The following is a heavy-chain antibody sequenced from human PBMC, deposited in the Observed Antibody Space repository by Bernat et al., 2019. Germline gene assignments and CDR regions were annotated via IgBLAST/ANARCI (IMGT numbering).Heavy chain of an antibody. CDR1: GYTFTGYY. CDR3: ARVWRSLQDYYYDGMDV. D-gene: IGHD4-11*01. J-gene: IGHJ6*02. CDR2: INPNSGGT. Sequence: QVQLVQSGAEVKKPGASVKVSCKASGYTFTGYYMHWVRQAPGQGLEWMGWINPNSGGTNYAQKFQGRVTMTRDTSISTAYMELSRLRSDDTAVYYCARVWRSLQDYYYDGMDVWGQGTTVTVSS. V-gene: IGHV1-2*02.